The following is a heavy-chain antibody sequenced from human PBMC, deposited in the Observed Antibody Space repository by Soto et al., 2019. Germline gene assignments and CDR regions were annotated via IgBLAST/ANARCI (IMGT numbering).Heavy chain of an antibody. CDR3: ARLLAAAGTDYYYMDV. CDR2: IYYGGST. D-gene: IGHD6-13*01. CDR1: GGSISSYY. J-gene: IGHJ6*03. Sequence: SETLSLTCPVSGGSISSYYWSWIRQPPGKGLEWIGYIYYGGSTNYNPSLKSRVTISVDTSKNQFSLKLSSVTAADTAVYYCARLLAAAGTDYYYMDVWGKGTTVTVSS. V-gene: IGHV4-59*08.